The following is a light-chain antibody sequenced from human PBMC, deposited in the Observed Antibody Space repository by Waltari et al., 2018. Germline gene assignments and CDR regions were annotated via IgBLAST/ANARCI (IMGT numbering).Light chain of an antibody. CDR1: QSVLDNAHHRNY. CDR3: QQYSALPYT. V-gene: IGKV4-1*01. J-gene: IGKJ2*01. CDR2: WAS. Sequence: DIVMTQSPDSLAVSLGARATINCKPSQSVLDNAHHRNYLSWYQQKSGQPPKVLFYWASSRKSGVPDRFSASGSGANFTLTITSLQAEDVGLYYCQQYSALPYTFGQGTKLEVK.